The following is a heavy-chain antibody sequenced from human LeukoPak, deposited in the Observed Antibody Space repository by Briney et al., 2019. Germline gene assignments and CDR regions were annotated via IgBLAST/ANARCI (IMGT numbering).Heavy chain of an antibody. CDR1: GFTFSSYA. D-gene: IGHD5-18*01. V-gene: IGHV3-23*01. Sequence: GGSLRLSCAASGFTFSSYAMGWVRQAPGKGLEWVSAITASGGNTYYAASVKGRFTISRDNSKNTLYLQVNSLRAEDTAVYYCAKGNGYSYGRYYFDYWGQGTLVTVSS. CDR3: AKGNGYSYGRYYFDY. J-gene: IGHJ4*02. CDR2: ITASGGNT.